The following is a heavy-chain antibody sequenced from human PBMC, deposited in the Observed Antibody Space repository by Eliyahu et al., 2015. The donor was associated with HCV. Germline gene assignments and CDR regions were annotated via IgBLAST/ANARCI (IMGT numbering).Heavy chain of an antibody. CDR2: IHYSGST. J-gene: IGHJ5*02. D-gene: IGHD6-19*01. V-gene: IGHV4-59*01. Sequence: QVQLQESGPGLVKPSETLSLTCTVSGGSITXYXWSWXRQPPGKGLXWSGYIHYSGSTNYDPSLKSRVTISVDTSKNQXXXKLTSVTAADTAMYYCASGGGGIAVTGTGGWFDPWGQGTLVTVSS. CDR3: ASGGGGIAVTGTGGWFDP. CDR1: GGSITXYX.